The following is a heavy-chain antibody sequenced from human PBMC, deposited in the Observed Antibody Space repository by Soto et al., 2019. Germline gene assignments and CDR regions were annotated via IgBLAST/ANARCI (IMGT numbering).Heavy chain of an antibody. CDR2: ISNDGSNK. V-gene: IGHV3-30-3*01. CDR3: ARDKKPFNWSPSILKSYYYGMDV. Sequence: SLRLSCAASGFTFRTFAMHWVRQAPGKGLEWVAVISNDGSNKYFLDSVKGRFTVSRDNSNNTLYLQMDSLRAEDTAVYYCARDKKPFNWSPSILKSYYYGMDVWGQGTTVTVS. CDR1: GFTFRTFA. J-gene: IGHJ6*02. D-gene: IGHD1-1*01.